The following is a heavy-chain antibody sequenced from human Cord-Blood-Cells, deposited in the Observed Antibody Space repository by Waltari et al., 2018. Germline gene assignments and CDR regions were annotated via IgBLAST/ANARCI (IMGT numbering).Heavy chain of an antibody. CDR2: ISPILGIA. CDR1: GGTFSRYA. D-gene: IGHD2-15*01. Sequence: QVQLVQSGAEVKKPGSSVKVSCKASGGTFSRYAISWVRQAPGHGLEWMGRISPILGIANYAQKFQGRVTITADKSTNTAYMELSSLRSEDTAVYYCAREGTVVVVAARYWYFDLWGRGTLVTVSS. J-gene: IGHJ2*01. CDR3: AREGTVVVVAARYWYFDL. V-gene: IGHV1-69*09.